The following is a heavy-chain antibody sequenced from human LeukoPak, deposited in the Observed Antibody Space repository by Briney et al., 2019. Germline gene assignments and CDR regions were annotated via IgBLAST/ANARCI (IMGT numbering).Heavy chain of an antibody. Sequence: GGSLRLSCTASGFTFGDYALSWVRQAPGKGLEWVGFTRRNTYGGTTEYAASVKGRFTISRDDSKSIAYLQMNSLKTEDTSVYYCATLRGGTYYTFDYWGQGTLVTVSS. CDR1: GFTFGDYA. CDR3: ATLRGGTYYTFDY. J-gene: IGHJ4*02. V-gene: IGHV3-49*04. CDR2: TRRNTYGGTT. D-gene: IGHD1-26*01.